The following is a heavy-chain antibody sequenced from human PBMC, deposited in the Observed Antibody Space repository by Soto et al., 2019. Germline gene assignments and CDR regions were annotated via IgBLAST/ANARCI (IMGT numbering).Heavy chain of an antibody. Sequence: SETLSLTCTVSGDSISSAGYSWGWIRQPPGKGLEYIGTISYTGNTYYNSSLMSRVTMTRDTSISTAYMELSRLRSDDTAVYYCAREGDGSGAFDYWGQGTLVTVSS. J-gene: IGHJ4*02. CDR3: AREGDGSGAFDY. D-gene: IGHD3-10*01. CDR2: ISYTGNT. CDR1: GDSISSAGYS. V-gene: IGHV4-39*02.